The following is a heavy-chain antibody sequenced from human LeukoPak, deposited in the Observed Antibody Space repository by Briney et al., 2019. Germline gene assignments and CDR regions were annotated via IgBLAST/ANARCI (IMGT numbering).Heavy chain of an antibody. CDR1: GGSISSSRYY. Sequence: SETLSLTCTVSGGSISSSRYYWGWIRQPPRKGLEWIGSIYYSGSTYYNPSLNSRVTVSVDTSKNQFSLRLSSVTAADTALYYCTAGPWYFDYWGQGTLVTVSS. V-gene: IGHV4-39*01. CDR3: TAGPWYFDY. CDR2: IYYSGST. J-gene: IGHJ4*02. D-gene: IGHD6-13*01.